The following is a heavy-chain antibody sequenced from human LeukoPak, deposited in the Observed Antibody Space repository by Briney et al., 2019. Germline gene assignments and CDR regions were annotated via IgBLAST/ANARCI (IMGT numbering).Heavy chain of an antibody. CDR1: GYTFTTYP. V-gene: IGHV1-3*01. CDR3: ARGAYYYDSSGYYD. J-gene: IGHJ4*02. CDR2: INAGNGNT. Sequence: ASVKVSCKASGYTFTTYPVNWVRQAPGQRLEWMGWINAGNGNTKYSQKFQGRVTITRDTSASTAYMELSSLRSEDTAVYYCARGAYYYDSSGYYDWGQGTLVTVSS. D-gene: IGHD3-22*01.